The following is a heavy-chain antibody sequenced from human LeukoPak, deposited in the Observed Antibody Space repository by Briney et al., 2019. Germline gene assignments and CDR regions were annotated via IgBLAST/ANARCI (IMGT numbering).Heavy chain of an antibody. D-gene: IGHD3-3*01. Sequence: SETLSLTCALYGGSFSGNYWSWIRQPPGKGLEWIGEINHSGSTSYNPSLKSRVTISVDTSKNQFSLKLSSVTAADTAVYYCARYPTGGTIFGVFDYWGQGTLVTVSS. CDR3: ARYPTGGTIFGVFDY. J-gene: IGHJ4*02. CDR1: GGSFSGNY. V-gene: IGHV4-34*01. CDR2: INHSGST.